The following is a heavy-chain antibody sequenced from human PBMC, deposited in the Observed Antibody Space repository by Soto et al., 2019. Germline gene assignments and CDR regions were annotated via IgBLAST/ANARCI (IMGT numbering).Heavy chain of an antibody. Sequence: QVQLQESGPGLVKPSQTLSLTCTVSGGSISSGGYYWSWIRQHPGKGLEWVGYIYSSESTYYNPSLKSRVSISVDTSKNQFSLKLSSVTGADTAMYYCARLGHQPYYYMDVWGKGTTVTVSS. D-gene: IGHD2-2*01. J-gene: IGHJ6*03. V-gene: IGHV4-31*03. CDR1: GGSISSGGYY. CDR3: ARLGHQPYYYMDV. CDR2: IYSSEST.